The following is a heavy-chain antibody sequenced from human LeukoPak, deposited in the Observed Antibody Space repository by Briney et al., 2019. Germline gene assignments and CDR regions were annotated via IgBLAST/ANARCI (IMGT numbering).Heavy chain of an antibody. CDR1: GSTFSSDA. V-gene: IGHV3-23*01. CDR2: ISGSGDVT. CDR3: AKGGRKDAYIY. Sequence: PGGSLRLSCAASGSTFSSDAMTWVRQAPGMGLEWVSVISGSGDVTSYADSVRGRFTISRDNSKNTLYLQMSSLRAEDTAVYYCAKGGRKDAYIYWGQGTLVTVSS. D-gene: IGHD5-24*01. J-gene: IGHJ4*02.